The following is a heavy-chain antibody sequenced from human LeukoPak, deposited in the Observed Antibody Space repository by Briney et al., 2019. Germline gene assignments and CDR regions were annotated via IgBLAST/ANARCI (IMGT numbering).Heavy chain of an antibody. J-gene: IGHJ4*02. V-gene: IGHV4-61*02. D-gene: IGHD3-22*01. CDR3: ARENYFDMPDLDY. CDR2: IYTSGNA. Sequence: PSETLSLTCTVSGVSISSGSYYWTWIRQPAGKGLEWIGRIYTSGNANYDPYLKSRVTISLDTSKNQFSLRLSSVTAADTAVYYCARENYFDMPDLDYWGQGTLVTVSS. CDR1: GVSISSGSYY.